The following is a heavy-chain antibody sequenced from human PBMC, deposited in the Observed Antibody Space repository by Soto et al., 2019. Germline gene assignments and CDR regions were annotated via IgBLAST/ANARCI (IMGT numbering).Heavy chain of an antibody. D-gene: IGHD3-22*01. CDR1: GFTFSSYG. Sequence: GGSLRLSCAASGFTFSSYGMHWVRQAPGKGLEWVAVIWYDGSNKYYADSVKGRFTISRDNSKNTLYLQMNSLRAEDTAVYYCAITPLYDSSGYTLDYWGQGTLVTVSS. CDR3: AITPLYDSSGYTLDY. J-gene: IGHJ4*02. CDR2: IWYDGSNK. V-gene: IGHV3-33*01.